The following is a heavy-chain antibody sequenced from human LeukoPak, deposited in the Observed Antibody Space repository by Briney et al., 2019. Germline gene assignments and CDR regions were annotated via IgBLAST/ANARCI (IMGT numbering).Heavy chain of an antibody. V-gene: IGHV1-69*13. CDR2: IIPIFGTA. CDR1: GGTFSSYA. J-gene: IGHJ6*04. CDR3: ATPTSGSYRPPLEAYYYYYGMDV. Sequence: SVKVSCKASGGTFSSYAISWVRQAPGQGLEWMGGIIPIFGTANYAQKFQGRVTITADQSTSTAYMELSSLRSEDTAVYYCATPTSGSYRPPLEAYYYYYGMDVWGKGTTVTVSS. D-gene: IGHD3-10*01.